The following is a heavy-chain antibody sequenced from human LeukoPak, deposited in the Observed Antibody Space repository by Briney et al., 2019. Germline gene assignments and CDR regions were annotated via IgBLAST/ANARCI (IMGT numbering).Heavy chain of an antibody. CDR2: IKQDGSEK. D-gene: IGHD7-27*01. CDR1: GFTFSNYW. V-gene: IGHV3-7*01. CDR3: ARAGNWAYDAFDI. Sequence: GGSLRLSCAASGFTFSNYWLSWVRQAPGRGLEWVANIKQDGSEKYYVDSLKGRFTISRDNAKNSLYLQMNSLRAEDTAVYYCARAGNWAYDAFDIWGQGTMVTVSS. J-gene: IGHJ3*02.